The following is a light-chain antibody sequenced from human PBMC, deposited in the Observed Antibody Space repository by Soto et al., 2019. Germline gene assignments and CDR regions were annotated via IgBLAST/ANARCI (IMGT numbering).Light chain of an antibody. CDR3: SSYATRSTSVV. V-gene: IGLV2-14*03. Sequence: QSALTQPASVSGSPGQSITISCTGIRRDVGGYDYVSWYQQHPGKAPKLMIYDVSNRPSGVSNRFSGSKSGNTASLTISGLQAEDEADYVCSSYATRSTSVVFGGGTKLTVL. J-gene: IGLJ2*01. CDR1: RRDVGGYDY. CDR2: DVS.